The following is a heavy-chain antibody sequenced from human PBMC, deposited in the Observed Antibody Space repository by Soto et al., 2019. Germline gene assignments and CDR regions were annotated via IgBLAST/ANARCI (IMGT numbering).Heavy chain of an antibody. Sequence: GGSLRLSCAASGFTFSSYWMHWVRQAPGKGLVWVSRINSDGSSTSYADSVKGRFTISRDNAKNTLYLQMNSLRAEDTAVYYCATGYCTNGVCPEFDYWGQGTLVTVSS. V-gene: IGHV3-74*01. D-gene: IGHD2-8*01. CDR1: GFTFSSYW. CDR2: INSDGSST. J-gene: IGHJ4*02. CDR3: ATGYCTNGVCPEFDY.